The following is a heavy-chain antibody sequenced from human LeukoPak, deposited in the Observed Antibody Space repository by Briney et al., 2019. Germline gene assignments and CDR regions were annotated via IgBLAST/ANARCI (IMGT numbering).Heavy chain of an antibody. CDR3: ARHFRQQLVTDWFDP. Sequence: SETLSLTCTVSGGSISRSSHYWGWIRQPPGKALEWIGSIYYSGGTYNNPALTSRVTISVDTSNNQFSLKLSSVTAADTAVYYCARHFRQQLVTDWFDPWGQGTLVTVSS. J-gene: IGHJ5*02. V-gene: IGHV4-39*01. D-gene: IGHD6-13*01. CDR2: IYYSGGT. CDR1: GGSISRSSHY.